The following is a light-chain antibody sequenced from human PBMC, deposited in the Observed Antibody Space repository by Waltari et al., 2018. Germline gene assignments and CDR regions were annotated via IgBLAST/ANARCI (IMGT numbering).Light chain of an antibody. Sequence: QSALTQPPSASGSPGQSVTISCTGPSRDVGGYNYVSWYQQHPGKAPKLMIYEVSKRPSGVPDRFSGSKSGNTVSLTVSGLQAEDESDYYCSSYAGSNNLVFGGGTKLTVL. CDR1: SRDVGGYNY. V-gene: IGLV2-8*01. J-gene: IGLJ3*02. CDR2: EVS. CDR3: SSYAGSNNLV.